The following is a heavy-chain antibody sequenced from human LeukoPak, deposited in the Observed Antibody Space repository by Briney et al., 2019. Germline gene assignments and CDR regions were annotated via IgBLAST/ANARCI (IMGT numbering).Heavy chain of an antibody. V-gene: IGHV3-7*01. J-gene: IGHJ3*02. CDR1: GITFSSYW. CDR3: AGDPLLSDAFDI. Sequence: GGSLRLSCAASGITFSSYWMSWVRQAPGKGLEWVANIKQDGSEKYYVDSVKGRFTISRDNAKNSLYLQMNSLRAEDTAVYYCAGDPLLSDAFDIWGQGTMVTVSS. D-gene: IGHD2-21*02. CDR2: IKQDGSEK.